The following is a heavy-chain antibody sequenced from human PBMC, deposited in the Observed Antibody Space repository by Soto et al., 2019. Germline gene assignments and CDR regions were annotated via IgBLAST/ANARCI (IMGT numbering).Heavy chain of an antibody. V-gene: IGHV1-18*01. J-gene: IGHJ5*02. CDR2: IATYNSNK. CDR1: GDTFTNFG. Sequence: HLVQSGPEVKEPGASVTVSCKTSGDTFTNFGLSCVRQAPGQGLELMGWIATYNSNKDYAQKFQGRPTLTTDTSSTTAYMELKSLGYDDTAVYYCARVLRGVVNWFDPWGQGPLVTVS. D-gene: IGHD3-10*01. CDR3: ARVLRGVVNWFDP.